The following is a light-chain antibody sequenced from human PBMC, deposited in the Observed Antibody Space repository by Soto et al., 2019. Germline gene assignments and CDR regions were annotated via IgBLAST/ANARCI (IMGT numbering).Light chain of an antibody. CDR1: QSVSSY. CDR2: DAS. Sequence: EIVLTQSPATLSLSPGERATLSCRASQSVSSYLAWYQQRPGQAPRLLIFDASNRATGIPARFSGSGSGTDFTLTISSLKPEDFAVYYCQQRGNWPYTFGQGTKVEIK. J-gene: IGKJ2*01. V-gene: IGKV3-11*01. CDR3: QQRGNWPYT.